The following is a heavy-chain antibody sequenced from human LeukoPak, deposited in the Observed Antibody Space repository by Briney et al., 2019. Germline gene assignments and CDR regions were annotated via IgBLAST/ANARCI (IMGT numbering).Heavy chain of an antibody. Sequence: PRGSLRPSCRASGFQLSAYGFSWVRHSPGKGLQWISYIISTGAIIYYGDSVEGRFTISRDNARNSLALQMHSLRPEDTAVYYCARELDEVGGNLRRELAFWGQGTLITVSS. D-gene: IGHD4-23*01. CDR2: IISTGAII. V-gene: IGHV3-48*03. J-gene: IGHJ4*02. CDR3: ARELDEVGGNLRRELAF. CDR1: GFQLSAYG.